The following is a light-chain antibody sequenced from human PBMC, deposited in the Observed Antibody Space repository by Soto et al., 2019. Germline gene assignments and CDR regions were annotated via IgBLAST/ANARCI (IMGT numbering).Light chain of an antibody. CDR2: DVS. V-gene: IGLV2-14*01. Sequence: QSVLTQPASVSRSPGQSITISCTGTSSDIGSYNYVSWYQQHPGKAPKLMIYDVSNRPSGVSDRFSGSKSDNTASLTISGLQAEDEADYYCSSYTSSSTLVFGGGTKLTVL. J-gene: IGLJ2*01. CDR1: SSDIGSYNY. CDR3: SSYTSSSTLV.